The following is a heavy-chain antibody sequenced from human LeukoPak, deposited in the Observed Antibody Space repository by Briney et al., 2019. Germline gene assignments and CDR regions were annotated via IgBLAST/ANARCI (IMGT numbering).Heavy chain of an antibody. CDR1: GGSFSGYY. CDR2: INHSGST. V-gene: IGHV4-34*01. Sequence: PSETLSLTCAVYGGSFSGYYWSWIRQPPGKGLEWIGEINHSGSTNYNPSLKSRVTISVDTSKNQSSLKLSSVTAADTAVYYCARDEPATAFDYWGQGTLVTVSS. D-gene: IGHD1-14*01. CDR3: ARDEPATAFDY. J-gene: IGHJ4*02.